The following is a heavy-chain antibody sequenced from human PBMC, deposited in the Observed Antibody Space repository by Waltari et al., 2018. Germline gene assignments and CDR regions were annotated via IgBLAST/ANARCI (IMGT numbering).Heavy chain of an antibody. V-gene: IGHV3-48*01. CDR1: GFPFSGYS. CDR3: ARADVLRFLEWLLFPGGMDV. D-gene: IGHD3-3*01. J-gene: IGHJ6*02. CDR2: ISSSGGTI. Sequence: EVQLVESGGDLVQPGGSLRLSCAAPGFPFSGYSMTWVGQAPGKGLEWVSYISSSGGTIYYADSVKGRFTISRDSAKNSLYLQMNSLRAEDTAVYYCARADVLRFLEWLLFPGGMDVWGQGTTVTVSS.